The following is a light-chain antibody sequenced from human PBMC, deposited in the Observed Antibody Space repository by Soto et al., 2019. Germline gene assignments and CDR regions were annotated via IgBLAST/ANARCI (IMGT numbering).Light chain of an antibody. V-gene: IGKV2-30*02. CDR3: LQGTHWPWT. CDR2: RVS. Sequence: DVVMTQSPLSLPVTLGQPASISCRSSQSLVHSDGNTYLNWFQQRPGQSPRRLIYRVSNRDSGVPDTFSGSGSGTDCTLNISRVEAEDVGVYYCLQGTHWPWTFGQGTKVEIK. J-gene: IGKJ1*01. CDR1: QSLVHSDGNTY.